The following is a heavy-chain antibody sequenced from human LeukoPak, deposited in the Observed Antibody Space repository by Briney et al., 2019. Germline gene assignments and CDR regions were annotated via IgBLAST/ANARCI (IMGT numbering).Heavy chain of an antibody. Sequence: ASVKVSCKASGGTFSSYTISWVRQAPGQGLEWMGWINPNSGGTNYAQKFQGWVTMTRDTSISTAYMELSRLRSDDTAVYYCARESRAMIVYPANYGMDVWGQGTTVTVSS. J-gene: IGHJ6*02. CDR2: INPNSGGT. V-gene: IGHV1-2*04. CDR1: GGTFSSYT. D-gene: IGHD3-22*01. CDR3: ARESRAMIVYPANYGMDV.